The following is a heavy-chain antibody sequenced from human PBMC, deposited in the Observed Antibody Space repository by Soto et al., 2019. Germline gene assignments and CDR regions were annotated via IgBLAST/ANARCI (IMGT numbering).Heavy chain of an antibody. D-gene: IGHD2-15*01. V-gene: IGHV3-30*18. CDR3: AKDSRPVACSGGVLDY. J-gene: IGHJ4*02. CDR2: LLHDGSTK. CDR1: GFTFRNYG. Sequence: QVQLVESGGGVVQPGRSLRLSCAASGFTFRNYGMHWVRQAPGKGLEWVAVLLHDGSTKYYADSVKGRFTISRDNSKKTLYLQMKSLSAEDTAVDYCAKDSRPVACSGGVLDYWGQGTLVTVSS.